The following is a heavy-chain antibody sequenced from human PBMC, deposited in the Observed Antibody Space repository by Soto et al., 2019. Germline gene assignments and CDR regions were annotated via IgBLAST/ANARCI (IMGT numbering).Heavy chain of an antibody. Sequence: QVQLQESGPGLVKPSETLSLTCTVSGGSISSYYWSWIRQPPGKGLEWIGYIYYSGSTNYNPSLKRRVTISVDTSNNQSAPKLSAVTAADTAVYYCARARGYSYGAFGYWGQGTLVTVSS. D-gene: IGHD5-18*01. CDR2: IYYSGST. CDR3: ARARGYSYGAFGY. J-gene: IGHJ4*02. CDR1: GGSISSYY. V-gene: IGHV4-59*01.